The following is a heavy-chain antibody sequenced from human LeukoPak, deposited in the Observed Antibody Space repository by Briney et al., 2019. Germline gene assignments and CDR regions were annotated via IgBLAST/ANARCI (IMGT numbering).Heavy chain of an antibody. CDR2: VSSTGGTT. CDR3: AKGRLRFGELSVY. Sequence: PGGSLRLSCAAFGFTFSTYGMSWVRQAPGKGPEWVSAVSSTGGTTYYADSVKGRFTISRDNSKNTLFLQINSLRAEDTAVYYCAKGRLRFGELSVYWGQGTLVTVSS. D-gene: IGHD3-10*01. CDR1: GFTFSTYG. J-gene: IGHJ4*02. V-gene: IGHV3-23*01.